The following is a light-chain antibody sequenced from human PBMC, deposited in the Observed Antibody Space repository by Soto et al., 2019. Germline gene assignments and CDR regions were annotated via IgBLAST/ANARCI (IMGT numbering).Light chain of an antibody. Sequence: EIVLTQSPGTLSLSPGERATLSCRASQSVSSSYLAWYQQKPGQAPRVLFYGASTRATGIPDRFSGSGSGTDFTLTISRLEPEDFAVYYCQQYGSSPRTFGQGTKLEIK. CDR3: QQYGSSPRT. CDR1: QSVSSSY. V-gene: IGKV3-20*01. J-gene: IGKJ2*01. CDR2: GAS.